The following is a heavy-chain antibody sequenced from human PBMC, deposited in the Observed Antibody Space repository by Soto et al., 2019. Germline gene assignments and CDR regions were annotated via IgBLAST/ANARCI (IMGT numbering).Heavy chain of an antibody. CDR2: IYYSGST. D-gene: IGHD4-17*01. CDR3: ARDREDYALDY. J-gene: IGHJ4*02. V-gene: IGHV4-31*03. Sequence: PSETLSLTCTVSGGSIGSGGYYWSWIRQHPGKGLEWIGYIYYSGSTYYNPSLKSRVTISVDTSKNQFSLKLSSVTAADTAVYYCARDREDYALDYWGQGTLVTVSS. CDR1: GGSIGSGGYY.